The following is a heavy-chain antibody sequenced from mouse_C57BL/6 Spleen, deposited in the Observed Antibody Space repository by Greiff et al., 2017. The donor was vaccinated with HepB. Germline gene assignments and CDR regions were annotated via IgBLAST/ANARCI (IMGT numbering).Heavy chain of an antibody. V-gene: IGHV1-26*01. Sequence: VQLQQSGPELVKPGASVKISCKASGYTFTDYYMNWVKQSHGKSLEWIGDINPNNGGTSYNQKFKGKATLTVDKSSSTAYMELRSLTSEDSAVYYCARETDYDYLAYWGQGTLVTVSA. CDR3: ARETDYDYLAY. CDR1: GYTFTDYY. D-gene: IGHD2-4*01. J-gene: IGHJ3*01. CDR2: INPNNGGT.